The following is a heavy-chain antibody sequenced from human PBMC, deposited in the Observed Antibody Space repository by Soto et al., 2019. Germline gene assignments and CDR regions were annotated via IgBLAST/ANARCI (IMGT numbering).Heavy chain of an antibody. V-gene: IGHV4-59*01. J-gene: IGHJ5*02. CDR2: IYYSGST. D-gene: IGHD3-3*01. CDR1: GGSISNYY. Sequence: SETLSLTCTVSGGSISNYYWTWIRQPPGQGLEWIGYIYYSGSTNYNPSLKSRVTISVDTSRNQFSLKLSSVTAADTAVYYCARVSYYDFWSALTWGQGTLVTVSS. CDR3: ARVSYYDFWSALT.